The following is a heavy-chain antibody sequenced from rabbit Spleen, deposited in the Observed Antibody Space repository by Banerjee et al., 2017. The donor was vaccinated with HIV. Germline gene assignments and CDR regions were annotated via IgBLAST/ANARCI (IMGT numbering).Heavy chain of an antibody. Sequence: EQLEESGGGLVKPEGSLTLTCKASGVSFSDKDVMCWVRQAPGKGLEWIACINIVTGKDVYATWAKGRFIMSRTSSTTVTLQMTSLTAADTATYFCARGGYAGVHYGGAFDPWGPGTLVTVS. CDR2: INIVTGKD. CDR3: ARGGYAGVHYGGAFDP. D-gene: IGHD4-2*01. CDR1: GVSFSDKDV. J-gene: IGHJ2*01. V-gene: IGHV1S45*01.